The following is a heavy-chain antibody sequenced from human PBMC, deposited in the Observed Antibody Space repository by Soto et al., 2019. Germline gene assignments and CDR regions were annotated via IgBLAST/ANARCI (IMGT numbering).Heavy chain of an antibody. Sequence: QVQLTESGPGLVEPSGILSLTCAVSGASVSNETWWSWVRQPPGKGLEWIGEVHHSGSTNYNPSLKSRVAISGYKSKNLVSLRLISVTAAYTAVYYCARKDFYDMDVWGQWTTVTVAS. CDR2: VHHSGST. V-gene: IGHV4-4*02. J-gene: IGHJ6*02. CDR1: GASVSNETW. CDR3: ARKDFYDMDV. D-gene: IGHD3-22*01.